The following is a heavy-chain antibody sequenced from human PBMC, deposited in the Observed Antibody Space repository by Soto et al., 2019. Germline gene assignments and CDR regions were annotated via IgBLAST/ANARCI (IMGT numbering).Heavy chain of an antibody. CDR2: IYYSGAT. CDR3: ARDRILAPPSWGS. CDR1: GDSMATGGHY. V-gene: IGHV4-31*02. D-gene: IGHD7-27*01. Sequence: QVHLQESGPGLVRPSETLSLSCSVSGDSMATGGHYYNWIRHLPGKGLEWIGYIYYSGATHYSPSLGPRPTIPLDTSKTQSSLRLISVAAAATAVYCCARDRILAPPSWGSWGRGIQVTVSS. J-gene: IGHJ5*02.